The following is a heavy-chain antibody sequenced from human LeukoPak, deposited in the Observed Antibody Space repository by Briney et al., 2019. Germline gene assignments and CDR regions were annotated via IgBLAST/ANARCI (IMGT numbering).Heavy chain of an antibody. D-gene: IGHD2-15*01. CDR3: ARDYGGPHYFDY. J-gene: IGHJ4*02. V-gene: IGHV3-21*01. CDR1: GFTFSSHD. CDR2: ITTATSSCI. Sequence: GGSLRLSCAAPGFTFSSHDMNWVRQAPGKGLEWVSSITTATSSCIYYADSVKGRFTISRDDAKNSLHLQMDSLRAEDTAVYYCARDYGGPHYFDYWGQGTLVTVSS.